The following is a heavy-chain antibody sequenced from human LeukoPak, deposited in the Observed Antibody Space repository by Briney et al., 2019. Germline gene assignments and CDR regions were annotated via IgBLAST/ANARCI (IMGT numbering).Heavy chain of an antibody. CDR2: INYSGST. Sequence: PGGSLRLSCAASGFTFSSYSMNWVRQPPGKGLEWIGEINYSGSTNYNPSLKSRVTISVDTSKNQFSLKLNSVTAADTAMYYCARGISYHYASGGYFDLWGRGTLVTVSS. CDR1: GFTFSSYS. V-gene: IGHV4-34*01. D-gene: IGHD3-10*01. CDR3: ARGISYHYASGGYFDL. J-gene: IGHJ2*01.